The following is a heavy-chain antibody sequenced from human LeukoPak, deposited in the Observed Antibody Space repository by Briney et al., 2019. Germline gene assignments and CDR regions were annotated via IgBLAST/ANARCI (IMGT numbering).Heavy chain of an antibody. D-gene: IGHD3-22*01. Sequence: TSETLSLTCTVSGGSISSSSYYWGWIRQPPGKGLEWIGSIYYSGSTYYNPSLKSRVTISVDTTKNQFSLKLSSVTAADTAVYYCARDLTRIVVIVGYFDYWGQGTLVTVSS. CDR3: ARDLTRIVVIVGYFDY. CDR2: IYYSGST. CDR1: GGSISSSSYY. V-gene: IGHV4-39*07. J-gene: IGHJ4*02.